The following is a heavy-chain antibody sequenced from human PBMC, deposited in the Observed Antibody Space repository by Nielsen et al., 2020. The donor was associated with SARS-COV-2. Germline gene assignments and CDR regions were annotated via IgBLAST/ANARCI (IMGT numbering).Heavy chain of an antibody. CDR2: MSGSSSYI. CDR1: GFTFSDYY. D-gene: IGHD1-14*01. Sequence: GGSLRLSCAVSGFTFSDYYMSWIRQAPGKGLEWVAQMSGSSSYIYYADSVKGRYTISKDSAKNSLYLQMNSLRAEDTAVYYCARVAGTPPVSYSYFDLWGRGTLVTVSS. V-gene: IGHV3-11*05. CDR3: ARVAGTPPVSYSYFDL. J-gene: IGHJ2*01.